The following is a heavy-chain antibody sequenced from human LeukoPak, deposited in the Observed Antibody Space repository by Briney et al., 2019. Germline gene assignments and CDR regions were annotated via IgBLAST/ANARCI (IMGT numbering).Heavy chain of an antibody. CDR2: INPNSGGT. Sequence: ASVKVSCKASGYTFTGYYMHWVRQAPGQGLEWMGWINPNSGGTNYAQKFQGRVTMTRDTSISTAYMELSRLRSDDTAVYYRARGPMIVVVIPDYWGQGTLVTVSS. D-gene: IGHD3-22*01. CDR3: ARGPMIVVVIPDY. V-gene: IGHV1-2*02. CDR1: GYTFTGYY. J-gene: IGHJ4*02.